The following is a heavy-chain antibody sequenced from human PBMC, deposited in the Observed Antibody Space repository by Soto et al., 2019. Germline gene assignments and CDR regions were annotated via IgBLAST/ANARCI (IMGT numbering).Heavy chain of an antibody. Sequence: EVQLVESGGGLVKPGGSLRLSCAASGFTFSSYSMNWVRQAPGKGLEWVSSISSSSSYIYYADSVKGRFTISRDNAKNSLYLQMNSLRAEDTAVYYCARGKAAAGTFDYWGQGTLVTVSS. D-gene: IGHD6-13*01. V-gene: IGHV3-21*01. CDR1: GFTFSSYS. CDR3: ARGKAAAGTFDY. CDR2: ISSSSSYI. J-gene: IGHJ4*02.